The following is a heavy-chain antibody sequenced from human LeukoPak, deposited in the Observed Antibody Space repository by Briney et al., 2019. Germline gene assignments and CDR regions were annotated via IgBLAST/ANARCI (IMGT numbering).Heavy chain of an antibody. J-gene: IGHJ4*02. Sequence: GGSLRLSCAASGFTFSSYSMNWVRQAPGKGLEWVSYISSSGSTIYYADSVKGRFTISRDNAKNSLYLQMNSLRAEDTAVYYCARLAVAGDLWGQGTLVTVSS. D-gene: IGHD6-19*01. CDR3: ARLAVAGDL. CDR1: GFTFSSYS. CDR2: ISSSGSTI. V-gene: IGHV3-48*04.